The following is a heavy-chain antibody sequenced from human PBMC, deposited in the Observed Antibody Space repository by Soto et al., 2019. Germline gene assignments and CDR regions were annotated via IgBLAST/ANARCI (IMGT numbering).Heavy chain of an antibody. CDR3: AKGSLWFGELLSKTDY. J-gene: IGHJ4*02. Sequence: LRLSCAASGFTFSSYAMSWVRQAPGKGLEWVSAISGSGGSAYYADSVKGRFTISRDNSKNTLYLQMNSLRAEDTAVYYCAKGSLWFGELLSKTDYWGQGTLVTVSS. D-gene: IGHD3-10*01. CDR2: ISGSGGSA. V-gene: IGHV3-23*01. CDR1: GFTFSSYA.